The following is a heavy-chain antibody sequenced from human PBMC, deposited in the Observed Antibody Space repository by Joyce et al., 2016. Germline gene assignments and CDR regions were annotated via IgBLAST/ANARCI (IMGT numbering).Heavy chain of an antibody. J-gene: IGHJ6*02. CDR3: ARDFQYRGATYHGMDV. CDR2: ISDDGSNK. Sequence: QVQLVESGGGVVQPGKSLRLSCAASGFTLSSYSMHWVRQAPGEGLEWVALISDDGSNKYSTDSVQGRFTISRDNSKNTLYLQMNSLRAEDTAGYYCARDFQYRGATYHGMDVWGQGTTVTVSS. D-gene: IGHD5-12*01. V-gene: IGHV3-30*03. CDR1: GFTLSSYS.